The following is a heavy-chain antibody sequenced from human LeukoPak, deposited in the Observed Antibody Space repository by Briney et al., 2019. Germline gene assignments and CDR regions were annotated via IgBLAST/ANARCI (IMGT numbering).Heavy chain of an antibody. Sequence: SETLSLTCTVSGGSISSSSYYWGWIRLPPGKGLEWIGSIYYSGSTYYNPSLKSRVTISVDTSKNQFSLKLSSVTAADTAVYYCARDRTGEMFWYFDLWGRGTLVTVPS. CDR3: ARDRTGEMFWYFDL. V-gene: IGHV4-39*02. CDR2: IYYSGST. J-gene: IGHJ2*01. CDR1: GGSISSSSYY. D-gene: IGHD7-27*01.